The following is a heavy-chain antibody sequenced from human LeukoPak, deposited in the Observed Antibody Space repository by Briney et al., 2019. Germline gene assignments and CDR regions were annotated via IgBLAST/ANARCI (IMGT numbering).Heavy chain of an antibody. CDR3: AMGAARAFDY. D-gene: IGHD6-6*01. CDR1: GFTFTTYS. V-gene: IGHV3-48*01. Sequence: GGSLRLSCAASGFTFTTYSMNWVRQAPGRGLEWVSYISRSGSTIYQADSVKGRFTISRDNAKNSLYLQMNSLRAEDTAVYYCAMGAARAFDYWGQGTLVTVSS. J-gene: IGHJ4*02. CDR2: ISRSGSTI.